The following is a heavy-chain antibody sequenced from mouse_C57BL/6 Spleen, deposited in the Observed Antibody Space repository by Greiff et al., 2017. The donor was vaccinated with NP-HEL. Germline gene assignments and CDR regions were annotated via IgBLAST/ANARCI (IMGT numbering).Heavy chain of an antibody. CDR1: GYTFTSYW. CDR3: ARKGITTVVAEDWYFDV. V-gene: IGHV1-55*01. CDR2: IYPGSGST. Sequence: QVQLQQSGAELVKPGASVKMSCKASGYTFTSYWITWVKQRPGQGLEWIGDIYPGSGSTNYNEKFKSKATLTVDTSSSTAYMQLSSLTSEDSAVYYCARKGITTVVAEDWYFDVWGTGTTVTVSS. J-gene: IGHJ1*03. D-gene: IGHD1-1*01.